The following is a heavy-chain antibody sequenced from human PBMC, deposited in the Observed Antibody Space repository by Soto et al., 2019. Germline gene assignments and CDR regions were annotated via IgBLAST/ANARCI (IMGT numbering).Heavy chain of an antibody. V-gene: IGHV5-51*01. J-gene: IGHJ4*02. Sequence: PGESLKISCKGSGYSFNNYWIGWVRQMPGKGLEWMGIIYPGDSDTRYGQSFRGQVTISADKSISSAYLQWSSLKASDTAMYYCARQDGYALYYFDSWGQGTLVTVSS. D-gene: IGHD5-12*01. CDR2: IYPGDSDT. CDR3: ARQDGYALYYFDS. CDR1: GYSFNNYW.